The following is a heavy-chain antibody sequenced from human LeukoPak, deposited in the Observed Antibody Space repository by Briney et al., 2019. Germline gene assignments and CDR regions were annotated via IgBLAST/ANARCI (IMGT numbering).Heavy chain of an antibody. CDR2: IRYDGSER. CDR3: SRGLGWIHS. CDR1: GFTFSSYE. V-gene: IGHV3-7*01. D-gene: IGHD5-18*01. Sequence: GGSLRLSCAASGFTFSSYEMNWVRQAPGKGLEWVANIRYDGSERYYVDSVKGRFTISRDNAKNSLYLQMNSLRAGDTAVYYCSRGLGWIHSWGQGTLVTVSS. J-gene: IGHJ5*02.